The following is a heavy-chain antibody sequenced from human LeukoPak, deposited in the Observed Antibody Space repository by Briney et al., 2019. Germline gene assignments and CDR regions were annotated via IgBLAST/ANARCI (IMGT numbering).Heavy chain of an antibody. J-gene: IGHJ3*02. Sequence: PSETLSLTCTVSGGSVSSGSYYWRWIRRPPGKGVEWIGNIYYSGSTNYNPSLKSRVTISVDTSKNQFSLKLSSVTAADTAVYYCARDRVVRGGNAFDIWGQGTMVTVSS. V-gene: IGHV4-61*01. D-gene: IGHD3-10*01. CDR1: GGSVSSGSYY. CDR3: ARDRVVRGGNAFDI. CDR2: IYYSGST.